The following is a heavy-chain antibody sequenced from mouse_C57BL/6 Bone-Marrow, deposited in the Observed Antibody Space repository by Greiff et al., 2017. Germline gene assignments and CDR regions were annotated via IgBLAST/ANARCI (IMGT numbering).Heavy chain of an antibody. D-gene: IGHD4-1*01. CDR3: ARANWDLYFGG. Sequence: ESGPGLVKPSQSLSLTCSVTGYSITSGYYWNWIRQFPGNKLEWMGYISYDGSNNYKPSLKNRISITRDTSKNKFFLKLNSVTTEDTATYYCARANWDLYFGGWGTGTTVTVSS. V-gene: IGHV3-6*01. CDR1: GYSITSGYY. J-gene: IGHJ1*03. CDR2: ISYDGSN.